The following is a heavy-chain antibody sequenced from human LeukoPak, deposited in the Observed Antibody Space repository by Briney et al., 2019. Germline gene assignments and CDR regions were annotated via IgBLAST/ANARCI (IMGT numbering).Heavy chain of an antibody. D-gene: IGHD6-13*01. CDR3: ARARGSSWYGVSSWFDP. CDR2: INPNSGGT. CDR1: GYTLTVYY. V-gene: IGHV1-2*06. J-gene: IGHJ5*02. Sequence: ASVKVSRKASGYTLTVYYMHWVRQAPGRAGEWVGRINPNSGGTNAAQEFQGRVTMTRDTSISTAYMELSRLRSDDTAVYYCARARGSSWYGVSSWFDPWGQGTLVTVSS.